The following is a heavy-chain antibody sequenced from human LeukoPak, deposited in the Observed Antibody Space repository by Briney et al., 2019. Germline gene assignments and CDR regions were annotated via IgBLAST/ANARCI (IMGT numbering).Heavy chain of an antibody. D-gene: IGHD3-22*01. CDR2: IYSGGST. Sequence: GGSLRLSCAASGFTVSSNYMSWVRQAPGKGLEWVSVIYSGGSTYYADSVKGRFTNSRDNSKNTLYLQMNSLRAEDTAVYYCASGGAYYYDSSGYPPWWYWGQGTLVTVSS. J-gene: IGHJ4*02. CDR3: ASGGAYYYDSSGYPPWWY. CDR1: GFTVSSNY. V-gene: IGHV3-66*01.